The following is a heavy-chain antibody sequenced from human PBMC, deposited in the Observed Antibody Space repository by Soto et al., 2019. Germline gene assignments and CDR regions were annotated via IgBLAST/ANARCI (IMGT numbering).Heavy chain of an antibody. J-gene: IGHJ6*03. D-gene: IGHD2-15*01. CDR3: ARGRGYCSGGSCYGGRYYYYYMDV. V-gene: IGHV4-34*01. CDR2: INHSGST. CDR1: GGSFSGYY. Sequence: SETLSLTCAVYGGSFSGYYWSWIRQPPGKGLEWIGEINHSGSTNYNPSLKSRVTISVDTSKNQFSLKLSSVTAADTAVYYCARGRGYCSGGSCYGGRYYYYYMDVWGKGTTVTVSS.